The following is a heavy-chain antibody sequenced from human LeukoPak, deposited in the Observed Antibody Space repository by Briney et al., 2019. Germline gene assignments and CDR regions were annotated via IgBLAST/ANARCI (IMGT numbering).Heavy chain of an antibody. Sequence: GGSLRLSCAASGFTFSSYEMNWVRPAPGKGLEWVSSIISSSRYIYYADSVKGGFTISRDTAKNSLCLYMKRLRAEDTAVYYCAREGSRMTTVTILFIDYWGQGTLVTVSS. V-gene: IGHV3-21*01. CDR2: IISSSRYI. CDR3: AREGSRMTTVTILFIDY. J-gene: IGHJ4*02. D-gene: IGHD4-17*01. CDR1: GFTFSSYE.